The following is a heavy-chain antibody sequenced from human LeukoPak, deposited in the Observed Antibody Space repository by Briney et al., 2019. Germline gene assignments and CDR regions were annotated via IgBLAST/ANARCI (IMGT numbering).Heavy chain of an antibody. CDR3: ARLVVGGYRYYYYMDV. CDR2: IYTSGST. CDR1: GGSISSYY. V-gene: IGHV4-4*07. J-gene: IGHJ6*03. Sequence: SETLSLTCTVSGGSISSYYWSWIRQPAGKGLEWIGRIYTSGSTNYNPSLKSRVTMSVDTSKNQFSLKLSSVTAADTAVYYCARLVVGGYRYYYYMDVWGKGTTVTVSS. D-gene: IGHD3-16*02.